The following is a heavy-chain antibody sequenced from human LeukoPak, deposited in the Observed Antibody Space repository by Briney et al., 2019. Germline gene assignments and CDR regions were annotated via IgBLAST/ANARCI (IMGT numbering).Heavy chain of an antibody. CDR3: AKDLYNWNDLGY. D-gene: IGHD1-1*01. Sequence: GGSLRLSCAASGFTFSSYAMHWVRQAPGKGLEWVAVISYDGSNKYYADSVKGRFTISRDNSMNTLYLQMNSLRAEDTAVYYCAKDLYNWNDLGYWGQGTLVTVSS. CDR2: ISYDGSNK. CDR1: GFTFSSYA. J-gene: IGHJ4*02. V-gene: IGHV3-30*04.